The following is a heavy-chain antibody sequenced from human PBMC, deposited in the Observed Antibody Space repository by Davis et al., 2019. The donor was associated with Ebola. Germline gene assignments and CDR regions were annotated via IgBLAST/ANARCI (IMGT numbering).Heavy chain of an antibody. J-gene: IGHJ6*02. V-gene: IGHV4-34*01. CDR3: ARAQGVRRVMRGMDV. CDR1: GGSFSGYY. Sequence: MPSETLSLTCAVYGGSFSGYYWSWIRQPPGKGLEWIGEINHSGSTNYNPSLKRRVTITVDKSTNQFSLKLSSVTAADTAVYYCARAQGVRRVMRGMDVWGQGTTVTVSS. CDR2: INHSGST. D-gene: IGHD3-10*01.